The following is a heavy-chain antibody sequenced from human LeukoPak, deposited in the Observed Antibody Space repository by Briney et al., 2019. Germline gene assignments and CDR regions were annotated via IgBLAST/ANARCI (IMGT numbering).Heavy chain of an antibody. Sequence: GGSLRLSCAASGFTFSSYWMSWVRQAPGKGLEWVANIKQDGSEKYYVDSVKGRFTISRDNAKNSLYLQMNSLRAEDTAVYYCAKIPDTNYWGSTNYWGQGTLVTVSS. J-gene: IGHJ4*02. CDR1: GFTFSSYW. CDR3: AKIPDTNYWGSTNY. CDR2: IKQDGSEK. V-gene: IGHV3-7*01. D-gene: IGHD1-26*01.